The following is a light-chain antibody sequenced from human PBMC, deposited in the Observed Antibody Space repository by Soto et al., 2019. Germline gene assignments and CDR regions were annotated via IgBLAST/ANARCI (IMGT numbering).Light chain of an antibody. Sequence: EIVMTQSPATLSVSPGERVTLSCRASQSVSSNLAWYQQKPGQSPRLLIYGASTRATGIPARFSGSGSGTEFALTISSLQSEDFAVYYCQQRSNWPPLTFGGGTKVDIK. CDR3: QQRSNWPPLT. J-gene: IGKJ4*01. CDR2: GAS. CDR1: QSVSSN. V-gene: IGKV3-15*01.